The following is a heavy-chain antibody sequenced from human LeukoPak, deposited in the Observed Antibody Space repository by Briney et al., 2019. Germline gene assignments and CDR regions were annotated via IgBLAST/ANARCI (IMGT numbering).Heavy chain of an antibody. D-gene: IGHD2-2*01. Sequence: GGSLRLSGAASGFTFSTYAMHWIRQAPGKGLEWVAVISFDGSNKYYADSVKGRFTISRDNSKNTLYLQMNSLRAEDTAVYYCARLTRWGQGTLVTVSS. V-gene: IGHV3-30*04. CDR3: ARLTR. CDR2: ISFDGSNK. CDR1: GFTFSTYA. J-gene: IGHJ4*02.